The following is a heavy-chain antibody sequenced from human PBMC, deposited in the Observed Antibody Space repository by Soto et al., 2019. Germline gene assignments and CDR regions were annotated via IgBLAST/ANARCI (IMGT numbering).Heavy chain of an antibody. CDR1: GYTFTSYG. CDR3: ARDRGVYSMDV. CDR2: ISAYNGNT. J-gene: IGHJ6*02. V-gene: IGHV1-18*01. Sequence: QVQLVQSGAEVKKPGASVKVSCKASGYTFTSYGISWVRQAPGQGLEWMGWISAYNGNTNYAQKLQGRVTMTADTTTSTANMELRSLRSDDTAVYYCARDRGVYSMDVWGQGTTVTVSS.